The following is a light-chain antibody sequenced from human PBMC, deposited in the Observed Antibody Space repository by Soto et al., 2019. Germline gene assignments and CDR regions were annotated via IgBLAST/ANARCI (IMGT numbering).Light chain of an antibody. CDR1: SSDVGRFNY. V-gene: IGLV2-14*03. Sequence: QSALTQPASVSGSPGQSITISCTGTSSDVGRFNYVSWYQQHPGKAPKLIIYDVTNRPSGVSSRFSGSKSGNTATLTISGLQAEDEADYYCMSITTGITWVFGGGTKLTVL. J-gene: IGLJ3*02. CDR2: DVT. CDR3: MSITTGITWV.